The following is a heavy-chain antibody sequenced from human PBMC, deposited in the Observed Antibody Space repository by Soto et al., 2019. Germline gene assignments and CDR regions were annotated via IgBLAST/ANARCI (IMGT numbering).Heavy chain of an antibody. V-gene: IGHV3-48*02. CDR3: ARDMFLLGSGSYYNV. CDR1: GFTFSSYS. Sequence: EVQLVESGGGLVQPGGSLRLSCAASGFTFSSYSMNWVRQAPGKGLEWVSYISSSSSTIYHADSVKGRFTISRDNAKNSLYLQMNSLRDEDTAVYYCARDMFLLGSGSYYNVWGQGTLVTVSS. J-gene: IGHJ4*02. D-gene: IGHD3-10*01. CDR2: ISSSSSTI.